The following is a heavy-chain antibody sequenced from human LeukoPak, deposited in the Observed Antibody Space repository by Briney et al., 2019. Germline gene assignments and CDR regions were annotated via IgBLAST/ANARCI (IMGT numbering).Heavy chain of an antibody. CDR1: GFSFSHYW. CDR3: AKDVPRSGWSHDY. D-gene: IGHD6-19*01. CDR2: INEDGRVQ. Sequence: GGSLRLSCAASGFSFSHYWMTWLRQAPGKGLEYVANINEDGRVQYHRDSVKGRFTISRDNAQNSLYLHMNSLRADDTAVYYCAKDVPRSGWSHDYWGQGTLVTVSS. V-gene: IGHV3-7*01. J-gene: IGHJ4*02.